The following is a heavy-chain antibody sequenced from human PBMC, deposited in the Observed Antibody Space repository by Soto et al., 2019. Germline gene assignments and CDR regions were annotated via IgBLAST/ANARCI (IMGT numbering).Heavy chain of an antibody. V-gene: IGHV3-30*18. CDR2: ISSNGIIT. CDR1: GFILSNYG. D-gene: IGHD1-26*01. Sequence: QGQLVESGGGVVQPGWSLRLSCAGTGFILSNYGMHWVRQAPGKGLEWVAVISSNGIITYADSVKGRFTISRDNSKNKVNLQMNSLRAEDTGVYYCAKSSGGSYQEFDYWGQGTLVTVSS. CDR3: AKSSGGSYQEFDY. J-gene: IGHJ4*02.